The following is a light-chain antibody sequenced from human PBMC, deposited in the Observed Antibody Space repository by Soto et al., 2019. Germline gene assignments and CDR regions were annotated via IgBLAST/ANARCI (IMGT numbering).Light chain of an antibody. CDR1: SSDVGIYNY. J-gene: IGLJ1*01. CDR2: QVT. Sequence: LTQPAPVSGSPGQSITISCTGTSSDVGIYNYVSWYQQHPGKAPKLMIYQVTNRPSGVSNRFSGSKSGNTAFLTISGLQAEDEADYYCSSYTGSTNYVFGTGTKVTVL. V-gene: IGLV2-14*01. CDR3: SSYTGSTNYV.